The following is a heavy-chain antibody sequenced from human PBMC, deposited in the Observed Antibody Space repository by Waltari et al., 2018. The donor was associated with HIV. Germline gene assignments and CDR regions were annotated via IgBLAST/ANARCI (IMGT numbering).Heavy chain of an antibody. CDR1: GFSFSSYS. J-gene: IGHJ4*02. D-gene: IGHD5-18*01. Sequence: EVQLVESGGDLVQPGGSLRLSCAASGFSFSSYSMTWVRPAPGKGLEWISYISNSGNTIDYADSVKGRFTISRDNAKNSLSLQMHSLRAEDTAVYYCARARGYSYGYEDYWGQGALVTVSS. CDR3: ARARGYSYGYEDY. V-gene: IGHV3-48*04. CDR2: ISNSGNTI.